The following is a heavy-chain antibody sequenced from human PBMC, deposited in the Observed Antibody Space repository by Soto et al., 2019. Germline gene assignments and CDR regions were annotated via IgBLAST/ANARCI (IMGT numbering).Heavy chain of an antibody. CDR2: ISGGGGST. D-gene: IGHD5-18*01. CDR3: AKVAAGYRRIFDY. V-gene: IGHV3-23*01. J-gene: IGHJ4*02. Sequence: PGGSLRLSCATSGFTFSHYAMSWVRQAPGKGLEWVAGISGGGGSTYYADSVKGRFTISRDNSKNTLYLQMNSLRAEDTAVYYCAKVAAGYRRIFDYWGQGTLVTVSS. CDR1: GFTFSHYA.